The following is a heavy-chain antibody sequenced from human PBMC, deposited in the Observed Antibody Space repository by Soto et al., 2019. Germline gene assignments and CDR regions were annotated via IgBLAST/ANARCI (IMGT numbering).Heavy chain of an antibody. CDR1: GGSIRSGGYY. J-gene: IGHJ6*02. V-gene: IGHV4-31*03. CDR3: ARVGGGDCHRGMDV. D-gene: IGHD2-21*02. Sequence: QVQLQESGPGLVKPSQTLSLTCTVSGGSIRSGGYYWSWIRQHPGKGLEWIGYIYYSGSTSYNPALMGRVATSVDTSKNQFSLKLSSVTAADTAVYYCARVGGGDCHRGMDVWGQGTTVTVSS. CDR2: IYYSGST.